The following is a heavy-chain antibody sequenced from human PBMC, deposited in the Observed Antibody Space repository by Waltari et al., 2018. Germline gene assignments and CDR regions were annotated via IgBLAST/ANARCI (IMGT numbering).Heavy chain of an antibody. V-gene: IGHV4-61*02. Sequence: QVHLQESGPGLVKPSQTLSLTCSVSGNSISSGAFYWSWVRQPAGKGLALIGQIYASGSTNYNPSLKSRVAMSVDTSKNQFSLKMTSVTAADTAVYYCVRDRGGSYQGGPFDFWGRGTLVSVSS. CDR3: VRDRGGSYQGGPFDF. CDR2: IYASGST. D-gene: IGHD1-26*01. CDR1: GNSISSGAFY. J-gene: IGHJ4*02.